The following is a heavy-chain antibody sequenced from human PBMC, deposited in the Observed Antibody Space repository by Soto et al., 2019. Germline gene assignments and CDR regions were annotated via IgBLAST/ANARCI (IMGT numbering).Heavy chain of an antibody. V-gene: IGHV4-30-2*01. J-gene: IGHJ1*01. Sequence: QLQLQESGSGLVKPSQTLSLTCAVSGGSISSGGYSWSWIRQPPGKGLEWIGYIYHSGSTYYNPSLKSRVTISVDRSKNQFSLKLSSVTAADTAVYYCASSYYDSSGSALRDWGQGILVTVSS. D-gene: IGHD3-22*01. CDR2: IYHSGST. CDR1: GGSISSGGYS. CDR3: ASSYYDSSGSALRD.